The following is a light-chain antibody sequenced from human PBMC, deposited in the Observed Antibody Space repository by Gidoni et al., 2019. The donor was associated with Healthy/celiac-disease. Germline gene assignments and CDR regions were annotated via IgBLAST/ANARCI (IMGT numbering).Light chain of an antibody. Sequence: DIQMTQSPSSLSASVGDRVTITCRASQSISSYLNWYQQKPGKAPKLLIYAASSLQSGVPSRFSGSGSGTDFTLTSSSLQPEDFETYYCQQSYSTPLYTFGQGTKLESK. CDR2: AAS. J-gene: IGKJ2*01. CDR1: QSISSY. CDR3: QQSYSTPLYT. V-gene: IGKV1-39*01.